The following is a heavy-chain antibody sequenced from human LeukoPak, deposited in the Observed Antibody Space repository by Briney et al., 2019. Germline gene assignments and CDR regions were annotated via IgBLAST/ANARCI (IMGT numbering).Heavy chain of an antibody. J-gene: IGHJ4*02. CDR1: GFTLSRYP. V-gene: IGHV3-48*04. CDR2: ISDDGYVT. CDR3: ARDLSSSWHNFDY. D-gene: IGHD6-13*01. Sequence: GGSLRLSCAASGFTLSRYPLHWVRQAPGKGLEWVSYISDDGYVTQYADSVKGRFTISRDNAKNSLYLQMNSLRAEDTAVYYCARDLSSSWHNFDYWGQGTLVTVSS.